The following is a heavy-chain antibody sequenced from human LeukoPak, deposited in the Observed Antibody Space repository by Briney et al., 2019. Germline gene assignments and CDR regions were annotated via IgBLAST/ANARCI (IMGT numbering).Heavy chain of an antibody. V-gene: IGHV4-4*07. J-gene: IGHJ6*02. Sequence: SETLSLTCTVSGGSISSYYWSWIRQPAGKGLEWIGRIYTSGSTNYNPSLKSRVTMSVDTSKNQFSLKLSSVTAADTAVYYCARELLWFWELLYMNYYYGMDVWGQGTTVTVSS. CDR3: ARELLWFWELLYMNYYYGMDV. CDR2: IYTSGST. D-gene: IGHD3-10*01. CDR1: GGSISSYY.